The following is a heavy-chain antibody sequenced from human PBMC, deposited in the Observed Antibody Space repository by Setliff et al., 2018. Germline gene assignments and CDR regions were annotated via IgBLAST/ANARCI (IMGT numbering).Heavy chain of an antibody. CDR3: ARGGTYRYFDY. Sequence: SETLSLTCAVSGDSIKSNAYYWGWIRQSPVRGLEWIGSVHSSGTTHYNPSLKSRVTISIDTSKNQFSLKLNSVTAADTAIYYCARGGTYRYFDYWGQGALVTVSS. CDR2: VHSSGTT. CDR1: GDSIKSNAYY. V-gene: IGHV4-39*01. J-gene: IGHJ4*02.